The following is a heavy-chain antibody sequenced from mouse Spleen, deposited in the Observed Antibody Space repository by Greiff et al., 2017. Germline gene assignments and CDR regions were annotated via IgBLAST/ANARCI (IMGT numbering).Heavy chain of an antibody. CDR3: ARRVSFDY. CDR2: IDPSDSYT. Sequence: VQLQQPGAELVRPGTSVKLSCKASGYTFTSYWMHWVKQRPGQGLEWIGVIDPSDSYTNYNQKFKGKATLTVDTSSSTAYMQLSSLTSEDSAVYYCARRVSFDYWGQGTTLTVSS. D-gene: IGHD6-2*01. J-gene: IGHJ2*01. CDR1: GYTFTSYW. V-gene: IGHV1-59*01.